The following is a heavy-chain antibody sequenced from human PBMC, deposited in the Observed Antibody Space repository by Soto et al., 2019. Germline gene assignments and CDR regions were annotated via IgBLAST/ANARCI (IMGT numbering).Heavy chain of an antibody. V-gene: IGHV1-69*06. CDR2: IIPIFGTA. J-gene: IGHJ5*02. D-gene: IGHD3-10*01. Sequence: QVQLVQSGAEVKKPGSSVKVSCKASGGTFSSYAISWVRQAPGQGLEWMGGIIPIFGTANYAQKFQGRVTITADKSTSTAYMELSSLRSEDMAVYYCARGGYPGYYYGSGSYYWFDPWGQGTLVTVSS. CDR1: GGTFSSYA. CDR3: ARGGYPGYYYGSGSYYWFDP.